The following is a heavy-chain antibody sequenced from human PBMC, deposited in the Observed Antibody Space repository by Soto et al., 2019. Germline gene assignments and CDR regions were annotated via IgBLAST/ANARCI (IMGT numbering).Heavy chain of an antibody. V-gene: IGHV1-2*02. CDR3: ARVKPITYYYDSSGAAGDAFDI. CDR2: INPNSGGT. J-gene: IGHJ3*02. CDR1: GYPFTGYY. Sequence: ASVKVSCKASGYPFTGYYMNWVRQAPGQGLEWKGWINPNSGGTNYAQKFQGRVTMTRDTSISTAYMELSRLRSDDTAVYYWARVKPITYYYDSSGAAGDAFDIWGQGTMVTVSS. D-gene: IGHD3-22*01.